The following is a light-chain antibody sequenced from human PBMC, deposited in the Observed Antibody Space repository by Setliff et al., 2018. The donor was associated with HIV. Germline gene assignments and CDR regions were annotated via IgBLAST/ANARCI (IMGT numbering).Light chain of an antibody. CDR3: AAWDDSLSCYV. V-gene: IGLV1-47*01. CDR2: RNN. J-gene: IGLJ1*01. CDR1: RSNIGRGY. Sequence: RSNIGRGYVYWYQQVPETAPKLLIYRNNQRPSGVPGRFSGSKSGTSASLAISGLQSGDEADYYCAAWDDSLSCYVFGTGTKVTVL.